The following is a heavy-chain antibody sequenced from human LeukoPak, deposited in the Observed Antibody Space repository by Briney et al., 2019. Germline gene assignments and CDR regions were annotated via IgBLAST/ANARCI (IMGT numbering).Heavy chain of an antibody. J-gene: IGHJ4*02. Sequence: GGSLRLSCAASGFTFRSYAMSWVRQAPGKGLEWVSAISGSGGSSTYYADSVKGRFTISRDNSKNTLYLQMNSLRAEDTAVYYCANSAAVGTFYWGQGTLVTVSS. V-gene: IGHV3-23*01. CDR1: GFTFRSYA. CDR3: ANSAAVGTFY. CDR2: ISGSGGSST. D-gene: IGHD6-13*01.